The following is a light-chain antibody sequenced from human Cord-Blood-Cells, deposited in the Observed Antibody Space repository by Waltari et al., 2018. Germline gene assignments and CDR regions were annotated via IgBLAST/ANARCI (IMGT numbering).Light chain of an antibody. CDR2: DVS. Sequence: QSALTQPASVSGSPGQSITISCTGTSCDVGGYNYVSWYQQHPGKAPKLMIYDVSKRPSGVSNRFSGSKSGNTASLTISGLQAEDEADYYCSSYTSSRGVVFGGGTKLTVL. CDR1: SCDVGGYNY. J-gene: IGLJ2*01. CDR3: SSYTSSRGVV. V-gene: IGLV2-14*01.